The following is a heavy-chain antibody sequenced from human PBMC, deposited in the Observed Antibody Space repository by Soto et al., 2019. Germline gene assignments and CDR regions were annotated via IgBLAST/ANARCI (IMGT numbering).Heavy chain of an antibody. J-gene: IGHJ4*02. Sequence: GGSLRLSCTASGFTFSNYAMSWVRQAPGRGLEWVSAITRTDSTYYADSVKGRFTISRDNSRNTLYLQMNSLGAEDAALYYCAKALVGEVGATDYWGQGTLVTVSS. CDR2: ITRTDST. D-gene: IGHD1-26*01. CDR1: GFTFSNYA. CDR3: AKALVGEVGATDY. V-gene: IGHV3-23*01.